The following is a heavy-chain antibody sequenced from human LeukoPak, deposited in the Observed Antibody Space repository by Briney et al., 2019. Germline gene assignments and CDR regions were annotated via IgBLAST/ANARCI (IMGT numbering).Heavy chain of an antibody. D-gene: IGHD3-10*01. V-gene: IGHV3-7*02. J-gene: IGHJ4*02. CDR1: GFTFSSYW. CDR3: CAGSGSYIY. Sequence: GGSLRLSCAASGFTFSSYWMNWVRQAPGKGLEWVANIKQDGSERYSVDSLKGRFTISRDNAKNSLYLQMNSLRADDTAVYYCCAGSGSYIYWGQGTLVSVCS. CDR2: IKQDGSER.